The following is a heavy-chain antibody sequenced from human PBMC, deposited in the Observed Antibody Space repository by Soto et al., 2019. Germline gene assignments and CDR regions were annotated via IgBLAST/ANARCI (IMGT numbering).Heavy chain of an antibody. J-gene: IGHJ4*02. V-gene: IGHV3-23*01. Sequence: EVQLLESGGGLVQPGGSLRLSCAASGFTFSSYAMSWVRQAPGKGLEWVSAISGSGGSTYYADSVKGRFTISRDNSKNTLYLQMNSLRAEDTAVYYCAKAPYCTNGVCLIFDYWGQGTLVTFSS. D-gene: IGHD2-8*01. CDR2: ISGSGGST. CDR1: GFTFSSYA. CDR3: AKAPYCTNGVCLIFDY.